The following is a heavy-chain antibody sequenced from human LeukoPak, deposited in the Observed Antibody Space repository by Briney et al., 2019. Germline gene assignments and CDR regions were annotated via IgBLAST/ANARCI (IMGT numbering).Heavy chain of an antibody. CDR1: GFTFSSYW. V-gene: IGHV3-23*01. CDR3: VKDRPCETCMPMDA. D-gene: IGHD2-2*01. CDR2: LGRSGEYK. Sequence: GGSLRLSCAASGFTFSSYWMSWVRQAPGKGLEWAAGLGRSGEYKYYADSVKGRFTISRDNSKDTVSLQMNSLRAEDSAIYFCVKDRPCETCMPMDAWGQGTTVTVSS. J-gene: IGHJ6*02.